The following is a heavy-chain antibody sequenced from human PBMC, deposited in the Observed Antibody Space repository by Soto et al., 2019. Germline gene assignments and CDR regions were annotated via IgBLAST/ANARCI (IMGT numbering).Heavy chain of an antibody. V-gene: IGHV3-23*01. CDR2: ISGSGGGT. D-gene: IGHD4-17*01. CDR3: AKCMTTVTTFPFDI. J-gene: IGHJ3*02. Sequence: EVQLLESGGGLVQPVGALRLSCAASGFTFSNYAMSWVRQAPGKGLEWVSAISGSGGGTYYADSVKGRFTISRDNSKNTLYLQMNSLRAEDTAVYYCAKCMTTVTTFPFDIWGQGTMVTVSS. CDR1: GFTFSNYA.